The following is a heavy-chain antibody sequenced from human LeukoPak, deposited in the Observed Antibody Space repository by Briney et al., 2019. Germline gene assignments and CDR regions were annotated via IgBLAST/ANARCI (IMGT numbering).Heavy chain of an antibody. CDR2: ISSSSSTI. CDR3: ARGAPYGSRELYYYYGMDV. V-gene: IGHV3-48*04. J-gene: IGHJ6*02. Sequence: PGGSLRLSCAASGFTFSSYSMNWVRQAPGKGLEWVSYISSSSSTIYYADSVKGRFTISRDNAKNSLYLQMNSLRAEDTAVYYCARGAPYGSRELYYYYGMDVWGQGTTVTVSS. CDR1: GFTFSSYS. D-gene: IGHD3-10*01.